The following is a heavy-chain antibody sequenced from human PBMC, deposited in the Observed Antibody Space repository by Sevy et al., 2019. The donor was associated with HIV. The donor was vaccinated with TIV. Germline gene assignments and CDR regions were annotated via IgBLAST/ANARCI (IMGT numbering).Heavy chain of an antibody. Sequence: GESLKIPCAASGFTFSSYSMNWVRQAPGKGVEGGSYNSSSSRTIYYADSGKGRFTISRDNAKNSLYLQMNSLRDEDTAVYYCASRGYCNGGSCYSGPNDYWGQGTLVTVSS. CDR1: GFTFSSYS. CDR2: NSSSSRTI. D-gene: IGHD2-15*01. J-gene: IGHJ4*02. V-gene: IGHV3-48*02. CDR3: ASRGYCNGGSCYSGPNDY.